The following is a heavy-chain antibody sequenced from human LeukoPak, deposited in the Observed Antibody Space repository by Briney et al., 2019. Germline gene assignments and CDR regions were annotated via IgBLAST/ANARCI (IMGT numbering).Heavy chain of an antibody. CDR3: AKDHMSRQLLSGSKGLDS. CDR2: IDPSGGLT. D-gene: IGHD6-19*01. J-gene: IGHJ4*02. Sequence: GASVKVSCKASGYTFTGYYMHWVRQAPGQGLEWLGIIDPSGGLTSYAQKFQDRVTMTRDVSTTTVDMELRSLTSEDTAVYYCAKDHMSRQLLSGSKGLDSWGQGTLVTVSS. V-gene: IGHV1-46*01. CDR1: GYTFTGYY.